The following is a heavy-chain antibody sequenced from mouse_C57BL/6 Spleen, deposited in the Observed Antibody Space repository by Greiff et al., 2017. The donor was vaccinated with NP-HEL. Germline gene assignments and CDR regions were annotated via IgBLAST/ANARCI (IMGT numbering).Heavy chain of an antibody. D-gene: IGHD2-3*01. V-gene: IGHV1-63*01. Sequence: VQLQQSGAELMKPGASVKLSCKATGYTFTGYWIGWAKQRPGHGLEWIGDIYPGGGYTNYNEKFKGKATLTADKSSSTAYMQFSSLTSEDSAIYYCARAGDGYAFAYWGQGTLVTVSA. J-gene: IGHJ3*01. CDR3: ARAGDGYAFAY. CDR2: IYPGGGYT. CDR1: GYTFTGYW.